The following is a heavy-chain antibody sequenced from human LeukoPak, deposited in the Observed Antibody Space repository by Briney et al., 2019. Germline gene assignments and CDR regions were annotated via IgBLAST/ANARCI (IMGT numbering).Heavy chain of an antibody. CDR2: ISWNSGSI. CDR3: AKGTGYCSSTSCYTHYYYYGMDV. CDR1: GFTFDDYA. Sequence: GGSLRLSCAASGFTFDDYAMHWVRQAPGKGLEWVSGISWNSGSIGYADSVKGRFTISRDNSKNTLYLQMNSLRAEDTAVYYCAKGTGYCSSTSCYTHYYYYGMDVWGQGTTVTVSS. D-gene: IGHD2-2*02. V-gene: IGHV3-9*01. J-gene: IGHJ6*02.